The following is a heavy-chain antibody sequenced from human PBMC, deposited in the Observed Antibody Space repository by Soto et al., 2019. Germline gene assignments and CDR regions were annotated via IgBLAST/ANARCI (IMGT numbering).Heavy chain of an antibody. CDR1: GFTFSSYS. J-gene: IGHJ5*02. CDR2: ISSSSSYI. V-gene: IGHV3-21*01. CDR3: AREVDTYYDFWSGSPPHNWFDP. Sequence: PGGSLRLSCAASGFTFSSYSMNWARQAPGKGLEWVSSISSSSSYIYYADSVKGRFTISRDNAKNSLYLQMNSLRAEDTAVYYCAREVDTYYDFWSGSPPHNWFDPWGQGTLVTVSS. D-gene: IGHD3-3*01.